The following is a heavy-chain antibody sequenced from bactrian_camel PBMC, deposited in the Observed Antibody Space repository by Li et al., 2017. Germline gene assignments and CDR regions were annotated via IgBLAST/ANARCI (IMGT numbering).Heavy chain of an antibody. Sequence: GGLVQPGGSLILSCAASGFTLSTYTMSWVRQAPGKGLEWVSAIDSGGGVTGYADSVKGRFTISRDNDKNTLYLQLNSLKIEDAAVYYCATSFTGGRWLEYLYWGHGTQVTVS. CDR3: ATSFTGGRWLEYLY. V-gene: IGHV3S41*01. J-gene: IGHJ4*01. CDR1: GFTLSTYT. D-gene: IGHD2*01. CDR2: IDSGGGVT.